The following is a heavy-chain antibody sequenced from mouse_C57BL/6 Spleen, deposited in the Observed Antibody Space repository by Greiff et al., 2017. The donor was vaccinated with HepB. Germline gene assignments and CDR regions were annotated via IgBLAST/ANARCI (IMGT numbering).Heavy chain of an antibody. Sequence: VQLVESGPELVKPGASVKISCKASGYTFTDYYINWMKQRPGQGLEWIGWIFPGSGSTYYNEKFRGKATLTVDKSSSTAYMLLSSLTSEDSAVYFCTTGSTFTAWFAYWGQGTLVTVSA. V-gene: IGHV1-75*01. CDR1: GYTFTDYY. CDR3: TTGSTFTAWFAY. J-gene: IGHJ3*01. CDR2: IFPGSGST. D-gene: IGHD1-1*01.